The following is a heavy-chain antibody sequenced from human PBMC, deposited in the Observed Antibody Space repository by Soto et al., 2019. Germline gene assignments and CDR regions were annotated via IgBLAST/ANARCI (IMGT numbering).Heavy chain of an antibody. V-gene: IGHV4-39*01. Sequence: SETLSLTCTVSGGSISSSSYYWGWIRQPPGKGLEWIGSIYYSGSTYYNPSLKSRVTISVDTSKNQFSLKLSSVTAADTAVYYCARHLRNGSPLLWFGELLDFDYWGQGTLVTVSS. D-gene: IGHD3-10*01. J-gene: IGHJ4*02. CDR1: GGSISSSSYY. CDR3: ARHLRNGSPLLWFGELLDFDY. CDR2: IYYSGST.